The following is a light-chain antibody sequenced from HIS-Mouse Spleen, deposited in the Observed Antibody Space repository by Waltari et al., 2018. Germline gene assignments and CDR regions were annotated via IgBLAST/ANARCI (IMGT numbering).Light chain of an antibody. Sequence: QSVLTQPPSASGTPGQRVTISCSGSSSNIGRNTVHWYKQLPGTAPKLLIYSNNQRPSGVPDRFSGSKSGTSASLAISGLQSEDEADYYCAAWDDSLNGWVFGGGTKLTVL. CDR2: SNN. CDR3: AAWDDSLNGWV. V-gene: IGLV1-44*01. CDR1: SSNIGRNT. J-gene: IGLJ3*02.